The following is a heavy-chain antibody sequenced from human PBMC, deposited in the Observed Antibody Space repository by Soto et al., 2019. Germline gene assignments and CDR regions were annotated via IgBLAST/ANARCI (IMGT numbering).Heavy chain of an antibody. D-gene: IGHD5-12*01. Sequence: SETLSLTCTVSCGSISSGGYYWTWIRQHPEKGLEWIAYIYYSGITYYNPSLRSRLTISVDLSKNQCSLNLTSVTAAGTAVYYCARGGDVVAKKYYFDYWGQGALVTVSS. CDR2: IYYSGIT. CDR1: CGSISSGGYY. CDR3: ARGGDVVAKKYYFDY. V-gene: IGHV4-31*03. J-gene: IGHJ4*02.